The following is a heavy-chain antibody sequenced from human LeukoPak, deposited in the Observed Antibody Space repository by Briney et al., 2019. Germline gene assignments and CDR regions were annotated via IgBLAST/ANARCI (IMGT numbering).Heavy chain of an antibody. CDR2: ISGSGGST. J-gene: IGHJ4*02. V-gene: IGHV3-23*01. Sequence: GGSLRLSCAASGFTFSSYAMSWVRQAPGKGLEWVSAISGSGGSTYYADSVKGRFTISRDNSENTLYLQMNSLRAEDTAVYYCAKHRDDYVWGSYRDPPDYWGQGTLVTVSS. CDR1: GFTFSSYA. CDR3: AKHRDDYVWGSYRDPPDY. D-gene: IGHD3-16*02.